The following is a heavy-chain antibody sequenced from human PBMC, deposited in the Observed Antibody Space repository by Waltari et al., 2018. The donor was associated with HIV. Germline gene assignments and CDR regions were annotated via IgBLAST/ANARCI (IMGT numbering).Heavy chain of an antibody. CDR2: ISSSSSTI. Sequence: EVQLVESGGGLVQPGGSLRLSCAASGFTFRSSSMNWVRQAPGKGLEWVSYISSSSSTIYYADSVKGRFTISRDNAENSLYLQMNSLRAEDTAVYYCARDTPYNWNYPGGYFDYWGQGTLVTVSS. CDR3: ARDTPYNWNYPGGYFDY. J-gene: IGHJ4*02. D-gene: IGHD1-7*01. V-gene: IGHV3-48*04. CDR1: GFTFRSSS.